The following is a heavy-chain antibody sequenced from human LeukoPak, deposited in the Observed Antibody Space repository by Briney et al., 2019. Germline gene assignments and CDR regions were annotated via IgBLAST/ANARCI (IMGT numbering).Heavy chain of an antibody. J-gene: IGHJ6*03. CDR2: ISSVSTYI. V-gene: IGHV3-21*01. Sequence: GGSPGLSCSASGFTSTNYSISWVRQAPGKGLEWVSIISSVSTYIYYADSVKGRFTISRGNAKTSLHLQMTSRRSDDTVVYCWAIEGGTSDFHYYLDVWGKGTTVTVSS. CDR3: AIEGGTSDFHYYLDV. CDR1: GFTSTNYS. D-gene: IGHD2-2*01.